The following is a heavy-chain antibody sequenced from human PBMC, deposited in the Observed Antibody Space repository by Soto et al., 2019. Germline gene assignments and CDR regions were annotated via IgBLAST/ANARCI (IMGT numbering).Heavy chain of an antibody. V-gene: IGHV5-10-1*01. CDR2: IDPSDSYT. Sequence: GESLTISCKGSGYSFTSYWISWVRQMPGKGLEWMGRIDPSDSYTNYSPSFQGHVTISADKSISTAYLQWSSLKASDTAMYYCASQLYYYDSSGPPPGWFDPWGQGTLVTVSS. J-gene: IGHJ5*02. CDR1: GYSFTSYW. D-gene: IGHD3-22*01. CDR3: ASQLYYYDSSGPPPGWFDP.